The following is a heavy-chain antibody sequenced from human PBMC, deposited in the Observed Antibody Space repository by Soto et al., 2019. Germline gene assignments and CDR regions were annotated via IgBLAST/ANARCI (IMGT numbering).Heavy chain of an antibody. CDR2: IYYSGST. CDR1: GGSISSSSYY. V-gene: IGHV4-39*01. J-gene: IGHJ4*02. CDR3: ARHNYDYIWRSYRRDFDY. Sequence: SETLSLTCTVSGGSISSSSYYWGWIRQPPGKGLEWIGSIYYSGSTYYNPSLKSRVTISVDTSKNQFSLKLSSVTAADTAVYYCARHNYDYIWRSYRRDFDYWGQGTLVTVSS. D-gene: IGHD3-16*02.